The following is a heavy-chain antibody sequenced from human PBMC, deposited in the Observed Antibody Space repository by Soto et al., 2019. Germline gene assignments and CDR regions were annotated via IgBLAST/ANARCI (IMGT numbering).Heavy chain of an antibody. D-gene: IGHD3-3*01. CDR1: GGSISSSSYY. J-gene: IGHJ5*02. Sequence: QLQLQESGPGLVKPSETLSLTCTVSGGSISSSSYYWGWIRQPPGKGLEWIGSIYYSGSTYYNPSLKSRVTISVDTSKNQFSLKLSSVTAADTAVYYCARQARGVVTISWFDPWGQGTLVTVSS. V-gene: IGHV4-39*01. CDR3: ARQARGVVTISWFDP. CDR2: IYYSGST.